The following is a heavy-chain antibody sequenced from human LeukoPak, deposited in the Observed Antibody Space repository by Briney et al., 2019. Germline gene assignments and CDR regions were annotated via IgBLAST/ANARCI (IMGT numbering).Heavy chain of an antibody. CDR2: IYYSGST. D-gene: IGHD5-18*01. CDR1: GGSISSGTYY. J-gene: IGHJ4*02. Sequence: PSETLSLTCIVSGGSISSGTYYWGWIRQPPGKGLEWIGSIYYSGSTYYNPSLKSRVTISVDTSKNQFSLKLSSVTAADTAVYYCAKDTLYSYGYILDYWGQGTLVTVSS. V-gene: IGHV4-39*02. CDR3: AKDTLYSYGYILDY.